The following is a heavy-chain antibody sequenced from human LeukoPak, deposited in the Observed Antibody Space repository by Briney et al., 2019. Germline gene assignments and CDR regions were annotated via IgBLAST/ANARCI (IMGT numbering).Heavy chain of an antibody. J-gene: IGHJ4*02. CDR3: ARDKGENHYSSGYLDY. V-gene: IGHV4-59*01. CDR1: GGSISRYY. Sequence: SETLSLTCSVSGGSISRYYWSWIRQPPGKGLEWIGYIYNSGSANYNPSLKSRVTISVDTSKNQFSLKMTSVTAADTAVYYCARDKGENHYSSGYLDYWGQGTLVTVSS. D-gene: IGHD3-22*01. CDR2: IYNSGSA.